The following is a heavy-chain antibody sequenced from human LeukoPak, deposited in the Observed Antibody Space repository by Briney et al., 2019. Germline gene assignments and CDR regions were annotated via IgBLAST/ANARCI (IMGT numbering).Heavy chain of an antibody. CDR1: AYTFTGYY. CDR3: ARDGGTIFGVVIIRAFDI. CDR2: INPNSGGT. D-gene: IGHD3-3*01. V-gene: IGHV1-2*02. J-gene: IGHJ3*02. Sequence: ASVKVSCNASAYTFTGYYMHWVRQAPGQGLEWMGWINPNSGGTNYAQKFQGRVTMTRDTSISTAYMELSRLRSDDTAVYYCARDGGTIFGVVIIRAFDIWGQGTMVTVSS.